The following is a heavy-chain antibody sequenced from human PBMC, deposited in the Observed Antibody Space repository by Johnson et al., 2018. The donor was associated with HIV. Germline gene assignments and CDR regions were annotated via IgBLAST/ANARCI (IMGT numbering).Heavy chain of an antibody. V-gene: IGHV3-66*01. Sequence: VQLVESGGGLVQPGGSLRLSCAASGFTVSSYYMSWVCQAPGKGLEWVSVLFSGGTTYYADSVKGRFTISRDNSKNTLYLQMNSLRAEDTAVYYCARACRDGYTCDAFDIWGQGTVVTVSS. J-gene: IGHJ3*02. CDR2: LFSGGTT. CDR1: GFTVSSYY. D-gene: IGHD5-24*01. CDR3: ARACRDGYTCDAFDI.